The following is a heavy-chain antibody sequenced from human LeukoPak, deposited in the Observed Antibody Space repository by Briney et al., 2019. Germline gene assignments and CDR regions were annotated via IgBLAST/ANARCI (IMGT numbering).Heavy chain of an antibody. J-gene: IGHJ4*02. CDR2: IIPIFGTA. D-gene: IGHD5-18*01. CDR1: GGTFSSYA. Sequence: SVKVSCKASGGTFSSYAISWVRQAPGQGLEWMGGIIPIFGTANYAQKFQGRVTITTDESTSTAYMELSSLRSEDTAVYYCARSPRWIQLSKSYYCDYWGQGTLVTVSS. CDR3: ARSPRWIQLSKSYYCDY. V-gene: IGHV1-69*05.